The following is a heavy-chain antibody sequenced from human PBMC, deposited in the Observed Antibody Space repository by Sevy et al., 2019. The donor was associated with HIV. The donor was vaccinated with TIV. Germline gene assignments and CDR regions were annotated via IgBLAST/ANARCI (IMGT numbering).Heavy chain of an antibody. CDR3: AKDLTAYYYDSSGNFDAFDI. D-gene: IGHD3-22*01. Sequence: GGSLRLSCAASGFTFSSYAMSWVRQAPGKWLEWVSAISGSGGSTYYADSVKGRFTISRDNSKNTLYLKMNSLRAEDTDVYYCAKDLTAYYYDSSGNFDAFDIWGQGTMVTVSS. J-gene: IGHJ3*02. V-gene: IGHV3-23*01. CDR1: GFTFSSYA. CDR2: ISGSGGST.